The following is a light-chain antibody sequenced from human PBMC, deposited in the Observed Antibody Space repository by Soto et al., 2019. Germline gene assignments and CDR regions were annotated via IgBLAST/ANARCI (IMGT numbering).Light chain of an antibody. V-gene: IGKV1-5*03. CDR3: QQYSPYSYS. Sequence: DIQMTQSPSTLSASIGDRVTITCRASQSTTGWLAWYQQKPGKAPKLLIYGTSSLETGVPSRFSGSRSGTEFTLTITYLQPDDFATYYCQQYSPYSYSFGQGTKLEIK. J-gene: IGKJ2*03. CDR2: GTS. CDR1: QSTTGW.